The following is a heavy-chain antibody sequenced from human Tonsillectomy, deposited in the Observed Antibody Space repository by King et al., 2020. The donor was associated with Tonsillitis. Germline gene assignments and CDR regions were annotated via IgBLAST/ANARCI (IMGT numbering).Heavy chain of an antibody. CDR3: AHRYNRSAGRWFDP. Sequence: TLKESGPTLVKPTQTLTLTCTFSGFSLSTYGVGVGWIRHPPGQALEWLALIYWDDDRRYSPSLQSRLTSTKDTSKNQVVLTMTNMDPVDTATYYRAHRYNRSAGRWFDPWGQGTLVTVSS. V-gene: IGHV2-5*02. J-gene: IGHJ5*02. CDR2: IYWDDDR. D-gene: IGHD1-14*01. CDR1: GFSLSTYGVG.